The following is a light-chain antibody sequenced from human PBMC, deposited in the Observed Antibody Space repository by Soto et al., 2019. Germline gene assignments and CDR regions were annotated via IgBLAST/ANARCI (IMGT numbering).Light chain of an antibody. CDR3: SSYAGSTPYV. Sequence: QSVLTQPSPAAGSPGQSVTISPTGTSTDVGGYNYVSWYQQHPGKAPKLMIYEVTKRPSGVPDRFSGSKSGNTASLTVSGLQAEDEADYYCSSYAGSTPYVFGTGTKVTVL. CDR2: EVT. J-gene: IGLJ1*01. V-gene: IGLV2-8*01. CDR1: STDVGGYNY.